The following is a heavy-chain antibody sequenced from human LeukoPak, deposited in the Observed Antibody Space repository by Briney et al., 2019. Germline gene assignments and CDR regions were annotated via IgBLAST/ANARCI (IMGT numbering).Heavy chain of an antibody. D-gene: IGHD3-10*01. CDR2: IFDSGDTK. Sequence: PGGSLRLSCAASGFTLSLYAMTWVRQAPGKGLEWVSTIFDSGDTKYYTDSVKGRFTISRDNSKNTLYLQMHSLRAEDTAIYYCAGSRDAGYWGQGTLVTVSS. CDR3: AGSRDAGY. V-gene: IGHV3-23*01. CDR1: GFTLSLYA. J-gene: IGHJ4*02.